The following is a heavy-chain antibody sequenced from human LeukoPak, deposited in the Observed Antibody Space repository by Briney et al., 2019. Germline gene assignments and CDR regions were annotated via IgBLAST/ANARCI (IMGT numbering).Heavy chain of an antibody. Sequence: ASVKVSCKASGYSFVGYYIQWIRQAPGQGPEWMGWINPHSGDTNYAQKFQGRVTMTRDTSLSAAYMELSRLRYDDTAVYYCARAGNYCGSGSAMDVWGQGATVTVSS. V-gene: IGHV1-2*02. CDR1: GYSFVGYY. D-gene: IGHD3-10*01. J-gene: IGHJ6*02. CDR3: ARAGNYCGSGSAMDV. CDR2: INPHSGDT.